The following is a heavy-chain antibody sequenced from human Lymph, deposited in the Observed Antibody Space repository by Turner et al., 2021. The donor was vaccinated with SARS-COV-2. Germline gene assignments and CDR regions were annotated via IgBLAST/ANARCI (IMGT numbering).Heavy chain of an antibody. Sequence: QLQLVQSGAEVKKPGASVKFSCKASGSTFTGYYMHWVRQAPGQGLEWMGWINPNSGGTNYPQKFQGRVTMTRDTSISRAYMELSRLRSDDTAVYYCARSRDLQSMIRGVDPFDYWGQGTLVTVSS. CDR1: GSTFTGYY. V-gene: IGHV1-2*02. J-gene: IGHJ4*02. CDR3: ARSRDLQSMIRGVDPFDY. D-gene: IGHD3-10*01. CDR2: INPNSGGT.